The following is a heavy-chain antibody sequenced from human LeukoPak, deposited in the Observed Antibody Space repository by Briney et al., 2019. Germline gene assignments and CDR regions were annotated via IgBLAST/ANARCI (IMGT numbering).Heavy chain of an antibody. V-gene: IGHV4-59*08. J-gene: IGHJ5*02. CDR3: ARRPIYCSGGSCYLPFDP. Sequence: SETLSLTCTVSGVSLSSYYWSWIPQPPGKGLEWIGYIYYSGSTNYNPSLKSRVTISVDTSKNQFSLKLSSVTAADTAVYYCARRPIYCSGGSCYLPFDPWGQGTLVTVSS. CDR1: GVSLSSYY. CDR2: IYYSGST. D-gene: IGHD2-15*01.